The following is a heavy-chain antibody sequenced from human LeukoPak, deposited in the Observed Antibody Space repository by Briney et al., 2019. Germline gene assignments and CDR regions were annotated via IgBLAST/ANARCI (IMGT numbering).Heavy chain of an antibody. D-gene: IGHD3-10*01. CDR2: INHSGST. V-gene: IGHV4-34*01. Sequence: SETLSLTCAVYGGSFSGYYWSWIRQPPGKGLEWIGEINHSGSTNYNPSLKSRVTISVDTSKNQFSLKLSSVTAADTAVYYCARVSTMVRGVANWFDPWGQGTLVTVSS. CDR1: GGSFSGYY. CDR3: ARVSTMVRGVANWFDP. J-gene: IGHJ5*02.